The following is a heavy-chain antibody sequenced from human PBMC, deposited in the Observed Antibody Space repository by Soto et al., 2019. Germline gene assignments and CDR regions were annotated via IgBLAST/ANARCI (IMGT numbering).Heavy chain of an antibody. J-gene: IGHJ3*02. Sequence: QVQLVQSGAEVKKPGSAVKVSCKDSGGTFSTYSMFWVRQAPGQGLEWMGRIIPMLGIANYAQKFQGRVTITADKSTGTAYMELSSLRSEDTALYSCTIGSWSGEGFDIWGQGTMVTVSS. CDR2: IIPMLGIA. V-gene: IGHV1-69*02. CDR1: GGTFSTYS. CDR3: TIGSWSGEGFDI. D-gene: IGHD2-21*01.